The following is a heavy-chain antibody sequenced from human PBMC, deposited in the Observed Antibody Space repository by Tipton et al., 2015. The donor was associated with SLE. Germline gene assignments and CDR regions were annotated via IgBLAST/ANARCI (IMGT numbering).Heavy chain of an antibody. V-gene: IGHV3-23*01. Sequence: GSLRLSCATSGFTFSSYDLSWVRRAPGKGLEWVSAISGGGGSTYYADFVKGRFSISIDKSKKTLFLQMNSLRVDDTATYYCAKFEKTTDFYLDSWGQGTLVSVSS. CDR1: GFTFSSYD. J-gene: IGHJ4*02. D-gene: IGHD1/OR15-1a*01. CDR3: AKFEKTTDFYLDS. CDR2: ISGGGGST.